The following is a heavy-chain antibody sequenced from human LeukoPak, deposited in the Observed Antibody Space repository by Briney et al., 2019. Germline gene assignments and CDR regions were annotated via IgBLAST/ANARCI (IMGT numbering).Heavy chain of an antibody. CDR3: ARGGGIVVVTNVNY. Sequence: GGSLRLSCAASGFTFSTYSMHWVRQAPGKGLGWVAATSHDGSNKNYADSVKGRFTISRDNSKNTLYLQMNSLRAEDTAVYYCARGGGIVVVTNVNYWGQGTLVTVSS. D-gene: IGHD3-22*01. V-gene: IGHV3-30*04. J-gene: IGHJ4*02. CDR1: GFTFSTYS. CDR2: TSHDGSNK.